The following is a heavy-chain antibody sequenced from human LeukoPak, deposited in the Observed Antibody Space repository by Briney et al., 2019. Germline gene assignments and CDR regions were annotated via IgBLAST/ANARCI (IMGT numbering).Heavy chain of an antibody. Sequence: SETLSLTCTVSGGSISSGGYCWSWIRQHPGKGLEWIGYIYYSGTTYYNPSLKSRVTISVDMSKNQFSLQLSSVTAADTAVYYCARVKDYGDYWFDPWGQGTLVTVSS. CDR1: GGSISSGGYC. V-gene: IGHV4-31*03. D-gene: IGHD4-17*01. CDR3: ARVKDYGDYWFDP. CDR2: IYYSGTT. J-gene: IGHJ5*02.